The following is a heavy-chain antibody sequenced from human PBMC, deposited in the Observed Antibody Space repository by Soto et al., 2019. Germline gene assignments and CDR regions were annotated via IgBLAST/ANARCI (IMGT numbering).Heavy chain of an antibody. D-gene: IGHD1-26*01. CDR1: GGTFSSYA. CDR2: IIPIFGTA. CDR3: ASHSGSSPEGRYYYGMDV. Sequence: QVQLVQSGAEVKKPGSSVKVSCKASGGTFSSYAISWVRQAPGQGLEWMEGIIPIFGTADYAQKFQGRVTITADESTSTAYMGLSSLRSEDTAVYYCASHSGSSPEGRYYYGMDVWGQGTTVTVSS. V-gene: IGHV1-69*12. J-gene: IGHJ6*02.